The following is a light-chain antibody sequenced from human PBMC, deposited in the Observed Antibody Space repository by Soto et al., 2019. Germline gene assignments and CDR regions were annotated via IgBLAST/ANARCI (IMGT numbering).Light chain of an antibody. CDR3: QKLNGYTYT. J-gene: IGKJ2*01. Sequence: DIQLTQSPSFLSASVGDRVTITCRASQGISSYLAWYQQKPGKAPKLLIYAAATLQSGVPSRFSGSGSGTEFTLTIRSLQPEDFAIYYCQKLNGYTYTFGRGTNREIK. CDR1: QGISSY. V-gene: IGKV1-9*01. CDR2: AAA.